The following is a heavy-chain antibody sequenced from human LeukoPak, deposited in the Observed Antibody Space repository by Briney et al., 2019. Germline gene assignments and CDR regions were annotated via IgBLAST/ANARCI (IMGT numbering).Heavy chain of an antibody. J-gene: IGHJ4*02. CDR3: AKDLHFWSGIDY. Sequence: GGSLRLSCAASGFTFSSYSMSWVRQAPGKGLEWVSGIGGDGRSFYTDSVKGRFTISRDNSKNTLYLQMNSLRAEDTAIYYCAKDLHFWSGIDYWGQGTLVTVSS. V-gene: IGHV3-23*01. D-gene: IGHD3-3*02. CDR2: IGGDGRS. CDR1: GFTFSSYS.